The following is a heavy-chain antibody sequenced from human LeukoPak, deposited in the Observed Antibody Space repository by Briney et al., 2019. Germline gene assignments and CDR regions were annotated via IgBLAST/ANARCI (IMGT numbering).Heavy chain of an antibody. CDR3: ARGVIDAFDT. Sequence: SETLSLTCTVSGGSISSYYWSWIRQPAGKGLEWIGRIYTSGSTNYNPSLKSRVTMSVDTSKNQFSLQLNSATPEDTAVYHCARGVIDAFDTWGQGTMVTVSS. D-gene: IGHD3-10*01. CDR2: IYTSGST. J-gene: IGHJ3*02. CDR1: GGSISSYY. V-gene: IGHV4-4*07.